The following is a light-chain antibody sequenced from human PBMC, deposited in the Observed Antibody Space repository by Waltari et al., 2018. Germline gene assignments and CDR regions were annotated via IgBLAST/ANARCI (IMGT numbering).Light chain of an antibody. Sequence: QMTQSPSTLSASVGDRITIPCRASQGINTWLAWYQQKPGKAPKLLIHSASTLETGVPSRFSGSGSGTEFTLTISSLQPEDFATYYCQQYNSYSTFGPGTRVDIK. CDR1: QGINTW. CDR2: SAS. V-gene: IGKV1-5*03. CDR3: QQYNSYST. J-gene: IGKJ3*01.